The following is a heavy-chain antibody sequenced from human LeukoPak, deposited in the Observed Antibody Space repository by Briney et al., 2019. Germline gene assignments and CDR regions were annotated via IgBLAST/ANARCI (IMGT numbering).Heavy chain of an antibody. J-gene: IGHJ4*02. V-gene: IGHV1-2*02. Sequence: ASVKVSCKASGYTFTGYYMHWVRQAPGQGLEWMGWINPNSGGTNYAQKFQGRVTMTRDTSISTAYMELSRLRSDDTAVYYCARVDWNYMGFDYWGQGTLVTVSS. D-gene: IGHD1-7*01. CDR3: ARVDWNYMGFDY. CDR1: GYTFTGYY. CDR2: INPNSGGT.